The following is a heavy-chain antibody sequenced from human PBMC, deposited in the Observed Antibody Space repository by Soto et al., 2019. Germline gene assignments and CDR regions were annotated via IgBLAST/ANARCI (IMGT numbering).Heavy chain of an antibody. CDR1: GFTFSSYG. J-gene: IGHJ4*02. D-gene: IGHD3-22*01. V-gene: IGHV3-30*18. CDR3: AKASTLYYYDSSGYSSLFDY. CDR2: ISYDGSNK. Sequence: QVQLVESGGGVVQPGRSLRLSCAASGFTFSSYGMHWVRQAPGKGLEWVAVISYDGSNKYYADSVKGRFTISRDNSKNTLYLQMNSLRAEDTAVSYCAKASTLYYYDSSGYSSLFDYWGQGTLVTVSS.